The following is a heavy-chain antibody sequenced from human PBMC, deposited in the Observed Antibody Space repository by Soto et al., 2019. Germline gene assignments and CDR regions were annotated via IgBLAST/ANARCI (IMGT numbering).Heavy chain of an antibody. Sequence: EVQLVESGGGLVQPGGSLRLSCTASGFTFSDSWMTWVRQAPGKGLGWVARIKPDESEKKYADSVKVRFSISRDNAKNSMYLQMDSLRGEDTAVYYCVRGGSNYASWGQGTLVTVSS. CDR2: IKPDESEK. V-gene: IGHV3-7*01. D-gene: IGHD4-4*01. CDR3: VRGGSNYAS. J-gene: IGHJ5*02. CDR1: GFTFSDSW.